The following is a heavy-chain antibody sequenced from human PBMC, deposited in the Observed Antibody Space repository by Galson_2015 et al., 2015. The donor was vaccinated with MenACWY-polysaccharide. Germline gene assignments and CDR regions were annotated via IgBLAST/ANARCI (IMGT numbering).Heavy chain of an antibody. CDR3: AKSPEWYCSGDSCLTLDY. CDR2: IRWNSVTI. J-gene: IGHJ4*02. D-gene: IGHD2-15*01. V-gene: IGHV3-9*01. Sequence: SLRLSCAASGITFDDYAMHWVRQAPGNGLEWVSGIRWNSVTIGYADSVKGRFTISRDNAKNSLYLQMNSLRTEDTALYYCAKSPEWYCSGDSCLTLDYWGQGTLVTVSS. CDR1: GITFDDYA.